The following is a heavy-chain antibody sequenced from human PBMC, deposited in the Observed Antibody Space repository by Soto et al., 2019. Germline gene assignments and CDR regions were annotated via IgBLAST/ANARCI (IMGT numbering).Heavy chain of an antibody. D-gene: IGHD3-3*01. J-gene: IGHJ5*02. CDR2: ISAYNGNT. CDR1: GYTFTSYG. V-gene: IGHV1-18*01. Sequence: QVQLVQSGAEVKKPGASVKVSCKASGYTFTSYGISWVRQAPGQGLEWMGWISAYNGNTNYAQTLQGRVTMTTDTSTSTAYMELRSLRSDDTAVYYCARGRYYDFWSSYSAFDPWGQGTLVTVSS. CDR3: ARGRYYDFWSSYSAFDP.